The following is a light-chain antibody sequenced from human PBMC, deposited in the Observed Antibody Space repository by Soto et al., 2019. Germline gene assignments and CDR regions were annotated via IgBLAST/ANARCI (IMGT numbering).Light chain of an antibody. J-gene: IGLJ2*01. CDR1: SSDLGGYNY. Sequence: QSVLTQPPSASGSPGQSVTISCTGTSSDLGGYNYVSWYQQHPGKAPKLMIYEVSKRPSGVPDRFSGSKSGNTASLTVSGLQTEDEADYYCSSNAGSNDLRVLGGGTKVTVI. CDR3: SSNAGSNDLRV. V-gene: IGLV2-8*01. CDR2: EVS.